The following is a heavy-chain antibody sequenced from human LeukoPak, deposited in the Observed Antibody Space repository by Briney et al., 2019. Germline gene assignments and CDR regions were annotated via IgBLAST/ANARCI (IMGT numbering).Heavy chain of an antibody. CDR3: ARERARAFDI. CDR2: IYYSWCT. Sequence: SETLSLTCTVSGGPISSHYWSWIRQPPGKGLEWIGYIYYSWCTNYNPSLQSRVTISVDTSKNQFSLKLSSVTAADTAVYYCARERARAFDIWGQGTMVTVSS. V-gene: IGHV4-59*11. J-gene: IGHJ3*02. CDR1: GGPISSHY.